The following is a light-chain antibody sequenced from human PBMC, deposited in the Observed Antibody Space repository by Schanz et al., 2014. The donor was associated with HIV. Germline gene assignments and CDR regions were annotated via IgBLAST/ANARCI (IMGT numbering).Light chain of an antibody. Sequence: QSVLAQPPSASGPPGQRVTISCAGSTSNIGDNPVNWYQHVPGTAPKLLIYSDNQRPSEVTDRFSASKSGTSASLAISGLQSEDEADYYCATWDDSLRGRVFGGGTKLTVL. CDR3: ATWDDSLRGRV. V-gene: IGLV1-44*01. CDR2: SDN. CDR1: TSNIGDNP. J-gene: IGLJ3*02.